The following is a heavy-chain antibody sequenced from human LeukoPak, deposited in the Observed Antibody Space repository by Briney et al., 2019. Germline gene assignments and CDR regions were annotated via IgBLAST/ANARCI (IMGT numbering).Heavy chain of an antibody. Sequence: PGGSLRLSCAASGVIFSDFWMHWVRQPPGKGLVWVALVKGDGRTTIYADSVKGRFTISRDNAKNTLYLQMNSLRADDSGVYYCATGHSYGYDYWGQGVLVTVSS. CDR2: VKGDGRTT. D-gene: IGHD5-18*01. CDR1: GVIFSDFW. J-gene: IGHJ4*02. V-gene: IGHV3-74*01. CDR3: ATGHSYGYDY.